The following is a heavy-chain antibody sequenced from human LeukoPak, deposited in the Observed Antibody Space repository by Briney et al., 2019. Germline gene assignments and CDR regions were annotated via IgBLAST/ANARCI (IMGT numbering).Heavy chain of an antibody. Sequence: SETLSLTCIVSRGSLSSYYWSWIRPPPGGGLEWIGYIYYSGSTNYSPSLKSRVTISVDTSKNQFSLKLSSVTAADTAVYYCARLSHDYGANWFDPWGQGTLVTVSS. V-gene: IGHV4-59*01. D-gene: IGHD4-17*01. J-gene: IGHJ5*02. CDR1: RGSLSSYY. CDR2: IYYSGST. CDR3: ARLSHDYGANWFDP.